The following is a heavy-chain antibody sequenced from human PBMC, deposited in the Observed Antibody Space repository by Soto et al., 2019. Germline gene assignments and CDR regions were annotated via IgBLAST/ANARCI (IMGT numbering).Heavy chain of an antibody. J-gene: IGHJ6*03. V-gene: IGHV4-34*01. Sequence: NPSETLSLTCAVYGGSFSGYYWSWIRQPPGKGLEWIGEINHSGSTNYNPSLKSRVTISVDTSKNQFSLKLSSVTAADTAVYYCARGRLYCSSTSCYTPGSKKTRPYYMDVWGKGTTVTVSS. CDR2: INHSGST. CDR3: ARGRLYCSSTSCYTPGSKKTRPYYMDV. D-gene: IGHD2-2*02. CDR1: GGSFSGYY.